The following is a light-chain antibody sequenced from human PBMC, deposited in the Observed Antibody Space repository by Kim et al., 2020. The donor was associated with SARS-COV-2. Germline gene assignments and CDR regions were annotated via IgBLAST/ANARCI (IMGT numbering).Light chain of an antibody. J-gene: IGKJ4*01. Sequence: DIVMTQSPDSLAVSLGERATINCKSSQSVLYNSNNKNFLAWYQQKPGQPPKLLIYWASTRESGVPYRFSGSGSGTDFTLTISTLQAEDVAVYFCQQYYSPPLTFGGGTNVDIK. CDR2: WAS. V-gene: IGKV4-1*01. CDR3: QQYYSPPLT. CDR1: QSVLYNSNNKNF.